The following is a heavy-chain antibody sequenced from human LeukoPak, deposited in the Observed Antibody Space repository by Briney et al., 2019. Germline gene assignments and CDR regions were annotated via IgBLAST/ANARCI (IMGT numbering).Heavy chain of an antibody. V-gene: IGHV3-30*02. J-gene: IGHJ4*02. CDR3: AKDLGGEYNIFDY. Sequence: GGSLRLSCTASGFTFSAYAMHWIRQAPGRGLEWVAFLRYGGSIKYYADSVKGRFTISRDNSKNTLYLQMNSLRAEDTAVYCCAKDLGGEYNIFDYWGQGTLVSVSS. CDR1: GFTFSAYA. D-gene: IGHD3-9*01. CDR2: LRYGGSIK.